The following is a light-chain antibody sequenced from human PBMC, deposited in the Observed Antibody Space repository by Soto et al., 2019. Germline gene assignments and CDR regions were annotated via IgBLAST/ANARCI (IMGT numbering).Light chain of an antibody. Sequence: SYELTQPSSVSVSPGQAATITCSGDVLAKKYVRWFQQKPGQVPLLLIYKDYERPSGIPERFSGSSSGTTATLTIGGAQLEDEADYYCAARDDSLNAWVFGGGTKLTVL. CDR3: AARDDSLNAWV. CDR2: KDY. CDR1: VLAKKY. J-gene: IGLJ3*02. V-gene: IGLV3-27*01.